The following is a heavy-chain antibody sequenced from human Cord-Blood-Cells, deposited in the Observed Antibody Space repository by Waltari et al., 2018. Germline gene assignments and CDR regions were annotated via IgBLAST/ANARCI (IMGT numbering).Heavy chain of an antibody. CDR2: FDPEDGET. Sequence: QVQLVQSGAVVKKPGASVKVSCKVSGYTLTALSMHWLRQAPGTGLEWMGGFDPEDGETIYAQKFQGRVTMTEDTSTDTAYMELSSLRSEDTAVYYCATDLGATTVVTRGAFDIWGQGTMVTVSS. V-gene: IGHV1-24*01. D-gene: IGHD4-17*01. CDR3: ATDLGATTVVTRGAFDI. J-gene: IGHJ3*02. CDR1: GYTLTALS.